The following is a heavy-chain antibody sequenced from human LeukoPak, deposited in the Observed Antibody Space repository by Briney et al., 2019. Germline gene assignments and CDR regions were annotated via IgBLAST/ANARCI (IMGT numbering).Heavy chain of an antibody. V-gene: IGHV6-1*01. D-gene: IGHD6-13*01. CDR3: ARGVSRGYSSSWFYGMDV. CDR2: TYYRSKWYN. Sequence: SQTLSLTCAISGDSVSSNSAAWTWIRQSLSRGLEWLGRTYYRSKWYNDYAVSVKSRITINPDTSKNQFSLQLNSVTPEDTAVYYCARGVSRGYSSSWFYGMDVWGQGTTVTVSS. CDR1: GDSVSSNSAA. J-gene: IGHJ6*02.